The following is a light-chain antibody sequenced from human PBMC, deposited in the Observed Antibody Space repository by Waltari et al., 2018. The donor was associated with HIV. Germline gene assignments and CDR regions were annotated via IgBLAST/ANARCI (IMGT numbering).Light chain of an antibody. J-gene: IGLJ2*01. CDR3: SSFAGTHKL. Sequence: QSALTQSPSAPGSPGQSVHISCTDANGDISDSKYVSWYQQHSDRPPKLNIFEVTKRPSGVPDRFSGSKSGNTASLFVSGLQPEDEATYFCSSFAGTHKLFGGGTKLTVL. CDR2: EVT. CDR1: NGDISDSKY. V-gene: IGLV2-8*01.